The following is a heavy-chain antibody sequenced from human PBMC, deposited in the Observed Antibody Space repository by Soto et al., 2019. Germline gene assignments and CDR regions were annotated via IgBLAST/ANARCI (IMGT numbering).Heavy chain of an antibody. V-gene: IGHV3-30*18. CDR3: AKALIALGASGNFFYDL. D-gene: IGHD3-3*01. CDR1: GFTFSNYG. Sequence: PGGSLRLSCAASGFTFSNYGMHWVRQAPGKGLEWVAVISNDERNIYYADSVKGRFTISRDNPRNTLYLQMNSLRDEDTALYFCAKALIALGASGNFFYDLWGRGTLVTVSS. J-gene: IGHJ4*02. CDR2: ISNDERNI.